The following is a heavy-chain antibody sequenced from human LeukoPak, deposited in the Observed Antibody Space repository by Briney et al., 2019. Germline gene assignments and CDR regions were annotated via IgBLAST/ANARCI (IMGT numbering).Heavy chain of an antibody. D-gene: IGHD6-19*01. CDR1: GFTFSNYA. J-gene: IGHJ4*02. V-gene: IGHV3-66*01. CDR3: ARSAGYSSGWYDY. CDR2: IYSGGST. Sequence: AGGSLRLSCAASGFTFSNYAMSWVRQAPGKGLEWVSVIYSGGSTYYADSVKGRFTISRDNSKNTLYLQMNSLRAEDTAVYYCARSAGYSSGWYDYWGQGTLVTVSS.